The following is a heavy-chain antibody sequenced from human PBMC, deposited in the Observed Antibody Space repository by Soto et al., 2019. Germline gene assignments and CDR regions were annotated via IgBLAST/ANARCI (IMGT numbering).Heavy chain of an antibody. V-gene: IGHV4-39*01. J-gene: IGHJ5*02. CDR3: ARPLGYCTNGVCSGSWFDP. CDR1: GGSISSSSYY. Sequence: SETLSLTCTVSGGSISSSSYYWGWIRQPPGKGLEWIGSIYYSGSTYYNPSLKGRVTISVDTSKNQFSLKLSSVTAADTAVYYCARPLGYCTNGVCSGSWFDPWGQGTLVTVSS. D-gene: IGHD2-8*01. CDR2: IYYSGST.